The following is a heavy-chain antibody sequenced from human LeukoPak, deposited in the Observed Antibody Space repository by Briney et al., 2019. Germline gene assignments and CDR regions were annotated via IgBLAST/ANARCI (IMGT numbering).Heavy chain of an antibody. CDR1: GYTFNTYG. V-gene: IGHV1-18*01. CDR3: ARDRGSEEQLWFYY. CDR2: ISAYNGNT. D-gene: IGHD1/OR15-1a*01. Sequence: ASVKVSCKAYGYTFNTYGISWVRQAPGQGLEWMGWISAYNGNTNYAQNLQGRVTMTTDTSTSTAYMELRSLRSDDAAVYYCARDRGSEEQLWFYYWGQGTLVTVSS. J-gene: IGHJ4*02.